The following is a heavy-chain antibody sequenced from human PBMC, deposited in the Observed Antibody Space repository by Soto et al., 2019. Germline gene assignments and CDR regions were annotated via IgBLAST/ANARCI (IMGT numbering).Heavy chain of an antibody. D-gene: IGHD2-2*02. J-gene: IGHJ4*02. CDR3: AKEPLRRVVPAAIRTDY. Sequence: LRLSCAASGFTFSSYAMSWVRQAPGKGLEWVSAISGSGGSTYYADSVKGRFTISRDNSKNTLYLQMNSLRAEDTAVYYCAKEPLRRVVPAAIRTDYWGQGTLVTVSS. CDR2: ISGSGGST. V-gene: IGHV3-23*01. CDR1: GFTFSSYA.